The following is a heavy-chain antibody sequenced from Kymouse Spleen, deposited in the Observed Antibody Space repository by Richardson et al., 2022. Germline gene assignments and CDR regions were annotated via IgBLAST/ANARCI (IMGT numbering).Heavy chain of an antibody. Sequence: EVQLVESGGGLVQPGGSLRLSCAASGFTFSSYWMSWVRQAPGKGLEWVANIKQDGSEKYYVDSVKGRFTISRDNAKNSLYLQMNSLRAEDTAVYYCAREVRFLEWLPPSVWGQGTTVTVSS. D-gene: IGHD3-3*01. J-gene: IGHJ6*02. CDR1: GFTFSSYW. CDR2: IKQDGSEK. CDR3: AREVRFLEWLPPSV. V-gene: IGHV3-7*01.